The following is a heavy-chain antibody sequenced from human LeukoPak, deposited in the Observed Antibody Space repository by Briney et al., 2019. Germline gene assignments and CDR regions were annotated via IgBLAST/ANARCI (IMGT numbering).Heavy chain of an antibody. CDR3: ARFDSSGYSPSDAFDI. CDR1: GGSFSGYY. V-gene: IGHV4-34*01. Sequence: SETLSLTCAVYGGSFSGYYWSWIRQPPGKGLEWIGEINHSGSTNYNPSLKSRVTISVDTSKNQFSLKLSSVTAADTAVYYCARFDSSGYSPSDAFDIWGQGTLVTVSS. D-gene: IGHD3-22*01. CDR2: INHSGST. J-gene: IGHJ4*02.